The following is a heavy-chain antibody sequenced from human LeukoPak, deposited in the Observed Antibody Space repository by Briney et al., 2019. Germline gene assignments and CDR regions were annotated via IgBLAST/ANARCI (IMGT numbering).Heavy chain of an antibody. D-gene: IGHD3-10*01. Sequence: GASVKVSCKASGYTFTGYYMHWVRQAPGQGLEWMGWINPNSGGTNYAQKFQGRVNMTRDTSISTAYMELSRLRSDDTAVYYCARDPILLWFGELLAGMDVWGQGTTVTVSS. CDR1: GYTFTGYY. J-gene: IGHJ6*02. V-gene: IGHV1-2*02. CDR3: ARDPILLWFGELLAGMDV. CDR2: INPNSGGT.